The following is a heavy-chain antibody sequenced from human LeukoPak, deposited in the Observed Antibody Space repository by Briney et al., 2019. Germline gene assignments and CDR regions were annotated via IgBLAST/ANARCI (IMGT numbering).Heavy chain of an antibody. CDR1: GFTFSGSA. J-gene: IGHJ4*02. D-gene: IGHD6-13*01. V-gene: IGHV3-73*01. CDR3: TSLYSSSWQAAY. Sequence: GGSLKLSCATSGFTFSGSAMHWVRQASGKGLEWVGRIRSKANSYATAYAASVKGRFTISRDDSKNTAYLQMNSLKTEDTAVYYCTSLYSSSWQAAYWGQGTLVTVSS. CDR2: IRSKANSYAT.